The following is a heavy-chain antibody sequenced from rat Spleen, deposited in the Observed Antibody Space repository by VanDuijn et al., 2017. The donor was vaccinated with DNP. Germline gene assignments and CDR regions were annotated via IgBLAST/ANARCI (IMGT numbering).Heavy chain of an antibody. CDR2: ISTSGGST. V-gene: IGHV5-46*01. CDR3: TRGGTIAALFDY. D-gene: IGHD1-2*01. CDR1: GFTFSSFP. Sequence: EVQLVESGGGLVQPGRSMKLSCAASGFTFSSFPMAWVRQAPTKGLEWVATISTSGGSTYYRDSVKGRFTISRDNAKSTLYLQMNSLRSEDTATYYCTRGGTIAALFDYWGQGVMVTVSS. J-gene: IGHJ2*01.